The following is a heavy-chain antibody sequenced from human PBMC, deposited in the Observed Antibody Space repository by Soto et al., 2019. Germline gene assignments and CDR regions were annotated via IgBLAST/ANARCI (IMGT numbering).Heavy chain of an antibody. J-gene: IGHJ6*03. CDR2: IYPGDSDT. CDR1: GYSFTSYW. Sequence: GESLKISCKGSGYSFTSYWIGWVRQMPGKGLEWMGIIYPGDSDTRYSPSFQGQVTISADKSISTAYLQWSSLKASDTAMYYCARGTNSSSPYYYYYYMDVWGKGTTVTVSS. CDR3: ARGTNSSSPYYYYYYMDV. V-gene: IGHV5-51*01. D-gene: IGHD6-6*01.